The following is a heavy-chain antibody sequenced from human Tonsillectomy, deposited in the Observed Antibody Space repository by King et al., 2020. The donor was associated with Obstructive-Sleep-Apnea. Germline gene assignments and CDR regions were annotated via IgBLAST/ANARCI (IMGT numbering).Heavy chain of an antibody. Sequence: VQLVESGGGLVKPGGSLRLSCAASGFTFSSYSMNWVRQAPGKGLEWVSSISSSSSYIYYADSVKGRFTISRDNAKNSLYLQMNSLRAEDTAVYYCAGDREYCSGGSCYSPFDYWGQGTLVTVSS. J-gene: IGHJ4*02. CDR1: GFTFSSYS. CDR2: ISSSSSYI. D-gene: IGHD2-15*01. CDR3: AGDREYCSGGSCYSPFDY. V-gene: IGHV3-21*01.